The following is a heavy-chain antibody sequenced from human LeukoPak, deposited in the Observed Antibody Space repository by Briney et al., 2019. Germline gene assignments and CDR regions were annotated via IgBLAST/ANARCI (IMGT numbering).Heavy chain of an antibody. D-gene: IGHD6-19*01. CDR1: GGSFSGYY. Sequence: PSETLSLTCAVYGGSFSGYYWNWFRQPPGKGLEWIGYIYYSGSTNYNPSLKSRVTISVDTSKNQFSLKLSSVTAADTAVYYCARTIAVADFNQYYFDYWGQGTLVTVSS. J-gene: IGHJ4*02. CDR2: IYYSGST. CDR3: ARTIAVADFNQYYFDY. V-gene: IGHV4-59*08.